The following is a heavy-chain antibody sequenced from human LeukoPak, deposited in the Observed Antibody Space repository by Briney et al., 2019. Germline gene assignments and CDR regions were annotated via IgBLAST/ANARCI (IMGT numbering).Heavy chain of an antibody. CDR1: GYTFTSYA. D-gene: IGHD2-8*01. V-gene: IGHV1-3*01. J-gene: IGHJ5*02. CDR3: ARDVLMVYARWFDP. CDR2: INAGNGNT. Sequence: ASVKVSCKASGYTFTSYAMHWVRQAPGQRLEWMGWINAGNGNTKYSQKFQGRVTITRDTSASTVYMELSSLRSEDTAVYYCARDVLMVYARWFDPWGQGTQVTVSS.